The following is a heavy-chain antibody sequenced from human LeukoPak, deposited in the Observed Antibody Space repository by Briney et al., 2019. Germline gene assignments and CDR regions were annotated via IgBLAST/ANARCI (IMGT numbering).Heavy chain of an antibody. CDR1: GGSFSGYY. CDR2: INHSGST. CDR3: ARSYSGSFLY. V-gene: IGHV4-34*01. D-gene: IGHD1-26*01. Sequence: PSETLSLTCAVYGGSFSGYYWSWIRQPPGKGLEWIGEINHSGSTNYNPSLKSRVTISVDTSKNQFSLKLSSVTAADTAVYYCARSYSGSFLYWGQGSLVTVS. J-gene: IGHJ1*01.